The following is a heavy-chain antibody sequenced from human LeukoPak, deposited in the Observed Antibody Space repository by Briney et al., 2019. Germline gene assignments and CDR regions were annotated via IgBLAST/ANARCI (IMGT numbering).Heavy chain of an antibody. D-gene: IGHD2-2*01. Sequence: SVKVSCKASGGTFSSYAISWVRQAPGQGLEWMGGIIPIFGTANYAQKFQGRVTITTDESTSTAYMELSSLRSEDTAVYYCARAPLGYCSSTSCPTDAFDIWGQGTMVTVSS. CDR3: ARAPLGYCSSTSCPTDAFDI. V-gene: IGHV1-69*05. J-gene: IGHJ3*02. CDR2: IIPIFGTA. CDR1: GGTFSSYA.